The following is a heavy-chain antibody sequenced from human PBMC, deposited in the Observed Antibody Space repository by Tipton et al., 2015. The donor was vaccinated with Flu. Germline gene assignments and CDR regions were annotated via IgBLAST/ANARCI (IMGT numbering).Heavy chain of an antibody. D-gene: IGHD4-23*01. CDR2: VYYRGST. V-gene: IGHV4-59*01. CDR1: GGSISSYY. CDR3: ATEYRGGGNRYYFDY. J-gene: IGHJ4*02. Sequence: TLSLTCMISGGSISSYYWSWIRQSPGRGLEWIGYVYYRGSTSYNPSLKSRVTISVDTSKNQFSLKLSSVTAADTAVYYCATEYRGGGNRYYFDYWGQGTLVTVSS.